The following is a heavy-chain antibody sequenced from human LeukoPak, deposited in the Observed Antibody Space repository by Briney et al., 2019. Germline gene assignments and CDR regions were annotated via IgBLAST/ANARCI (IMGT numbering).Heavy chain of an antibody. D-gene: IGHD6-19*01. CDR3: ARGRSDSGWGRY. Sequence: PSETLSLTCAVYGGSFSGYYWSWIRQPPGKGLEWIGEINHSGSTNYNPSLKSRVTISVDTSKNQFSLKLSSVTAADTAVYYCARGRSDSGWGRYWGQGTLVTVSS. CDR2: INHSGST. J-gene: IGHJ4*02. CDR1: GGSFSGYY. V-gene: IGHV4-34*01.